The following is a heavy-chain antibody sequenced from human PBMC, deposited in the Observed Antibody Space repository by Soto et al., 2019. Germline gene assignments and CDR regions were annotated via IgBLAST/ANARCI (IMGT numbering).Heavy chain of an antibody. CDR1: GYTFTNYW. CDR2: IYPGDSDT. Sequence: GESLKISCKGSGYTFTNYWIGWVRQMPGKGPEWMGIIYPGDSDTKYNPSFQGQVTISADKSITTTYLQWSSLKASDTAIYYCAASIFYYGMDVWGQVTTVTVSS. V-gene: IGHV5-51*01. J-gene: IGHJ6*02. CDR3: AASIFYYGMDV.